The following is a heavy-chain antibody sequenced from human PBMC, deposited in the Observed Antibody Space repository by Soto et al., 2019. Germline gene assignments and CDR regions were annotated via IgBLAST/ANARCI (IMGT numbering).Heavy chain of an antibody. CDR2: VSTSGRST. CDR3: VKQAHGLDGVAFDY. Sequence: ALRLSCSASGFIFSESTIYWVRQVPGKGLEAISAVSTSGRSTYYADSVKDRFTISRDNSKNTLFLQMGSLRPEDTAIYYCVKQAHGLDGVAFDYWGQGTQVTVSS. J-gene: IGHJ4*02. V-gene: IGHV3-64D*06. CDR1: GFIFSEST. D-gene: IGHD2-15*01.